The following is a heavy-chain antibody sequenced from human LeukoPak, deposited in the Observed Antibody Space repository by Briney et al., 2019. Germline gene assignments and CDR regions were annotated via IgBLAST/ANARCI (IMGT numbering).Heavy chain of an antibody. D-gene: IGHD1-14*01. CDR1: GFTFSSCG. CDR2: IGPTGTDR. V-gene: IGHV3-21*01. CDR3: ATETIGRHYDY. Sequence: GGSLRLSCAASGFTFSSCGFNWVRQAPGKGLEWVSSIGPTGTDRYYADSVRGRFTISRDNAKNSMYLQMDSLRDEDTAVYYCATETIGRHYDYWGQGTLLTISS. J-gene: IGHJ4*02.